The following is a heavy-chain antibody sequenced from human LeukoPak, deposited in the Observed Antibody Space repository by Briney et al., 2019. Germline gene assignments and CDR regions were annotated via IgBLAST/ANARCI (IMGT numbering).Heavy chain of an antibody. CDR3: AKSRTTDLPYYFDY. V-gene: IGHV3-21*04. D-gene: IGHD4-11*01. Sequence: GGSLRLSCAASGFTFSSYSMSWVRQAPKKGLEWVSSISSGSSYIFYADSVKGRFTISRDNAKSSLYLLMNSLRAEDTAVYYCAKSRTTDLPYYFDYWGQGTLVTVSS. J-gene: IGHJ4*02. CDR2: ISSGSSYI. CDR1: GFTFSSYS.